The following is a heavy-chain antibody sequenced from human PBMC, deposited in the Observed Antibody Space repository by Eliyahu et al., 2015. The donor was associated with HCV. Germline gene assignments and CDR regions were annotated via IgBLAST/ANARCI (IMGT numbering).Heavy chain of an antibody. D-gene: IGHD4-17*01. CDR2: ISSSGNSI. V-gene: IGHV3-48*03. CDR1: GFPXSSFE. J-gene: IGHJ4*02. Sequence: EVQLVESGGGLVQPGGSLRLSCAASGFPXSSFEMSWVRQAPGKGLGWVSYISSSGNSIYYADSVKGRFTISRDNAKNSLYLQMNSLRAEDTAVYYCARVVDYADSTLDYWGQGTLVTVSS. CDR3: ARVVDYADSTLDY.